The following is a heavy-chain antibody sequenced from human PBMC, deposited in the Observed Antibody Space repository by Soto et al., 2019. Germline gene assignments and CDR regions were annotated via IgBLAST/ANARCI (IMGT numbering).Heavy chain of an antibody. J-gene: IGHJ3*01. CDR2: TSGYSGNS. CDR1: GYIFSSFY. Sequence: AASVKVSCKASGYIFSSFYINWVRQAPGQGLEWMGWTSGYSGNSKYAQKFQGRVTMTTDTSTNTGYMEMRSLTSDDTAVYYCARDIFGHVDAFDLWGQGTMVTVSS. V-gene: IGHV1-18*01. CDR3: ARDIFGHVDAFDL. D-gene: IGHD3-3*02.